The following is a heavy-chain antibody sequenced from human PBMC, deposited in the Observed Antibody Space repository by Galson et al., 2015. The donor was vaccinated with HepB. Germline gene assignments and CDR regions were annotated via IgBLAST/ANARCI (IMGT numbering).Heavy chain of an antibody. J-gene: IGHJ4*02. CDR2: IIPIFGTA. V-gene: IGHV1-69*13. D-gene: IGHD6-6*01. CDR1: GGTFSSYA. Sequence: SVKVSCKASGGTFSSYAISWVRQAPGQGLEWMGGIIPIFGTANYAQKFQGRVTITADESTSTAYMELSSLRSEDTAVYYCARGPLHGGHSSSSFDYWGQGTLVTVSS. CDR3: ARGPLHGGHSSSSFDY.